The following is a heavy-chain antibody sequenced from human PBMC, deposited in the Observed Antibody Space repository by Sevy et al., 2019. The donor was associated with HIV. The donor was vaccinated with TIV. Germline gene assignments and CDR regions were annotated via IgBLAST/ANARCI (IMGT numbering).Heavy chain of an antibody. V-gene: IGHV1-18*04. J-gene: IGHJ5*02. D-gene: IGHD3-9*01. Sequence: ASVKVSCKASGYTFTSYGISWVRQAPGQGLEWMGWISAYNGNTNYAQKLQGRVTMTTDTSTSTAYMELRSLRSDDTPVYYCARVGYDILTGYYNRWFDPWGQGTLVTVSS. CDR2: ISAYNGNT. CDR3: ARVGYDILTGYYNRWFDP. CDR1: GYTFTSYG.